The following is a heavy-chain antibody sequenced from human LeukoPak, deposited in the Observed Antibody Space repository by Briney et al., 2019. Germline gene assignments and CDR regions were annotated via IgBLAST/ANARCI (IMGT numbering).Heavy chain of an antibody. CDR1: GFTFSSYA. Sequence: GGSLRLSCAASGFTFSSYAMSWVRQAPGKGLEWVSYITGTSGRAVYADSVKGRFTISRDNAKNSLYLQMNSLRDEDTAVYYCARDLNWGFDYWGQGTLVTVSS. D-gene: IGHD3-16*01. J-gene: IGHJ4*02. CDR2: ITGTSGRA. V-gene: IGHV3-48*02. CDR3: ARDLNWGFDY.